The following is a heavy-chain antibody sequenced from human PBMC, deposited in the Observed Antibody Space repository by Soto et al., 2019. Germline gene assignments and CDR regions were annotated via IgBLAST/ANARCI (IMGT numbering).Heavy chain of an antibody. V-gene: IGHV3-23*01. Sequence: GESLKISCAASGFTFSSYALTWVRQAPGKGLEWVSAISNNGGSTYYADSVKGRFTVSRDNSKNTLYLQMNSLRAEDTAVYYCATGYYFDFWGPGTLVTVSA. D-gene: IGHD6-13*01. CDR1: GFTFSSYA. CDR3: ATGYYFDF. J-gene: IGHJ4*02. CDR2: ISNNGGST.